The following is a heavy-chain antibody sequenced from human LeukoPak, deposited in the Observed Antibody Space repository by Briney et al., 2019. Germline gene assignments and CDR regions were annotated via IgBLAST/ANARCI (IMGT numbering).Heavy chain of an antibody. V-gene: IGHV3-23*01. CDR2: ISDSGGST. CDR1: GFTFNSYA. CDR3: AKYGYYDSSGYYYVPSSYFDY. J-gene: IGHJ4*02. D-gene: IGHD3-22*01. Sequence: PGGSLRLSCAASGFTFNSYAMSWVRQAPGKGLEWVSGISDSGGSTYYADSVKGRFTISRDNSKNTLYLQMNSLRAEDTAVYYCAKYGYYDSSGYYYVPSSYFDYWGQGTLVTVSS.